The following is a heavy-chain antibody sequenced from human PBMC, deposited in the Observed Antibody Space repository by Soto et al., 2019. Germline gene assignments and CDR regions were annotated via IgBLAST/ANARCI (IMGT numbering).Heavy chain of an antibody. Sequence: LLESGGGLVQPGGSLSLSCAASGLTFPSYAMNWVRQAPGQGLEWVSAIGGSGANTYYADSVKGLFTITRDNSKNTVYLQMNSLRAEDTAIYYCAKGSSSTQYLNYYFYHMDVWGKGTTVSVSS. CDR2: IGGSGANT. D-gene: IGHD2-2*01. J-gene: IGHJ6*03. V-gene: IGHV3-23*01. CDR1: GLTFPSYA. CDR3: AKGSSSTQYLNYYFYHMDV.